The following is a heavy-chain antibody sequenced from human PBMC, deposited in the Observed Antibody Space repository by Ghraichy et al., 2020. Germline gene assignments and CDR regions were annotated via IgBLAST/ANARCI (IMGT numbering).Heavy chain of an antibody. CDR3: ARYRWLDY. CDR1: GFTFSSHW. J-gene: IGHJ4*02. Sequence: LSLTCAASGFTFSSHWMTWVRQAPGKGLEWVGNINEDGSEKYYVDSVKGRFTISRDNAKNSLYLQMNSLRGEDTAVYYCARYRWLDYWGQGALVTVSS. D-gene: IGHD6-19*01. V-gene: IGHV3-7*01. CDR2: INEDGSEK.